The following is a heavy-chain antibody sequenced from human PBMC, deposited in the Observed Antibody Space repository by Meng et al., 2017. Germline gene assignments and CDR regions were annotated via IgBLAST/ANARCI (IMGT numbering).Heavy chain of an antibody. J-gene: IGHJ5*02. Sequence: VKTPGPLRKGSRKASGDPFTGYLMHWVRQAPGQVLEWMGRINPNSGGTNYAQKFQGRVTMTRDTSISTAYMELSRLRSDDTAVYYCARNRGVDVWGSYSEFDPWGQGTLVTVSS. CDR2: INPNSGGT. CDR3: ARNRGVDVWGSYSEFDP. CDR1: GDPFTGYL. D-gene: IGHD3-16*01. V-gene: IGHV1-2*06.